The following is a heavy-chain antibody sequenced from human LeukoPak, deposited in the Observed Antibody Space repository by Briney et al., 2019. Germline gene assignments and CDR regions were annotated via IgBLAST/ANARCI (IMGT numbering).Heavy chain of an antibody. Sequence: GGSLRLSCEGSGFTFSNYWMGWVRQAPGKGLQWVANIKTDGSEKYYVDSVKGRFTISRHTAKNSLYLQMNSLRAEDTAVYYCAKSSSGWYNWFDGWGEGSLVTVSS. D-gene: IGHD6-19*01. CDR3: AKSSSGWYNWFDG. J-gene: IGHJ5*02. V-gene: IGHV3-7*01. CDR2: IKTDGSEK. CDR1: GFTFSNYW.